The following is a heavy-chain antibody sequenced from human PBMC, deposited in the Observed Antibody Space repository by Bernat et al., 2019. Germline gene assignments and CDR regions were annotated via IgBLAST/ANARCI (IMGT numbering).Heavy chain of an antibody. V-gene: IGHV3-15*01. CDR3: TTDVWDIVVVPI. J-gene: IGHJ3*02. CDR1: GFTFSSYG. Sequence: VQLVESGGGVVQPGRSLRLSCAASGFTFSSYGMHWVRQAPGKGLEWVGRIKSKTDGGTTDYAAPVKGRFTISRDDSKNTLYLQMNSLKTEDTAVYYCTTDVWDIVVVPIWGQGTMVTVSS. D-gene: IGHD2-2*01. CDR2: IKSKTDGGTT.